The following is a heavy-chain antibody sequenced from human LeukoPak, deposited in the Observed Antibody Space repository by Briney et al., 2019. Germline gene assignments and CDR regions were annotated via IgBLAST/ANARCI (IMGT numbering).Heavy chain of an antibody. CDR1: GFTFSSYE. V-gene: IGHV3-48*03. Sequence: PGGSLRLSCAASGFTFSSYEMNWVRQAPGKGLEWVSYISSSGSTIYYADSVKGRFTISRDNAKNSLYLQMNSLRAEDTAVYYCARYDSSAYTAYYFDYWGQGTLVTVSS. CDR2: ISSSGSTI. D-gene: IGHD3-22*01. J-gene: IGHJ4*02. CDR3: ARYDSSAYTAYYFDY.